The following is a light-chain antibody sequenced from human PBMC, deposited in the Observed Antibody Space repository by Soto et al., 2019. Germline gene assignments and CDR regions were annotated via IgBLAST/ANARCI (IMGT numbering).Light chain of an antibody. CDR2: DAS. CDR1: QSVSSY. J-gene: IGKJ2*01. V-gene: IGKV3-11*01. Sequence: EIVLTQSPATLTLSPGERATLSCRASQSVSSYLAWYQQKPGQAPRLLIYDASNRATGIPARFSGSGSGTDFTLTISSLDPEHFAVYYCQQRSNWPRTFGQGTKLEIK. CDR3: QQRSNWPRT.